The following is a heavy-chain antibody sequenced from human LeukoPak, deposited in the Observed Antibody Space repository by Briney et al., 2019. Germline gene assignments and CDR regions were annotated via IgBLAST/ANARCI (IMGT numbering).Heavy chain of an antibody. CDR1: GGSISSYY. D-gene: IGHD6-13*01. CDR2: IYYSGST. CDR3: ARVISSSWSYYYYYMDV. V-gene: IGHV4-59*01. Sequence: PSETLSLTCTVSGGSISSYYRSWIRQPPGKGLEWIGYIYYSGSTNYNPSLKSRVTISVDTSKNQFSLKLSSVTAADTAVYYCARVISSSWSYYYYYMDVWGKGTTVTVSS. J-gene: IGHJ6*03.